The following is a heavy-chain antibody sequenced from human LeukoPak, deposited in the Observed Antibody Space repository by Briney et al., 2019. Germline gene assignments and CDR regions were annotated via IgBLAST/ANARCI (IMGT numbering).Heavy chain of an antibody. Sequence: SQTLSLTCAISGDSVSSNSAAWNWIRQSPSRGLEWLGRTYYRSKWYNDYAVSVKSRITIKPDTSKNQFSLKLSSVTAADTAVYYCARALKDGTTHGYYYYMDVWGKGATVTVSS. CDR1: GDSVSSNSAA. J-gene: IGHJ6*03. CDR3: ARALKDGTTHGYYYYMDV. D-gene: IGHD1-7*01. CDR2: TYYRSKWYN. V-gene: IGHV6-1*01.